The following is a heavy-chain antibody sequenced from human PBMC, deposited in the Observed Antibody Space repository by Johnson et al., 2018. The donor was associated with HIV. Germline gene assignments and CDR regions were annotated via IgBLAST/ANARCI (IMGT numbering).Heavy chain of an antibody. D-gene: IGHD6-13*01. V-gene: IGHV3-30*02. CDR1: GSTYTTFG. Sequence: QVQLVESGRCLVQPGGSLRLSCAASGSTYTTFGMLWVRSAPGKGLQWLAFIRYVGSNNYYAYSVTARFSLSKDNAKNSLYLQMNSLRAEDTAVYYCARDEYPLRAAAWKSAFDIWGQGTMVTVSS. J-gene: IGHJ3*02. CDR2: IRYVGSNN. CDR3: ARDEYPLRAAAWKSAFDI.